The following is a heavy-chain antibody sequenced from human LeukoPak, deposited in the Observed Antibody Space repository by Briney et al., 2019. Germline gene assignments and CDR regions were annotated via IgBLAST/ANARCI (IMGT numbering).Heavy chain of an antibody. J-gene: IGHJ4*02. Sequence: GGSLRLSCAASVFTFSNYNINLVRQAPGKGLEWVSSISSRGSYIYYADSVKGRFAISADNAMNSLYLQMNSLRAEDTAVYYCARGYSSSWYDLYYFDYWGQGTLVTVSS. D-gene: IGHD6-13*01. CDR2: ISSRGSYI. V-gene: IGHV3-21*01. CDR1: VFTFSNYN. CDR3: ARGYSSSWYDLYYFDY.